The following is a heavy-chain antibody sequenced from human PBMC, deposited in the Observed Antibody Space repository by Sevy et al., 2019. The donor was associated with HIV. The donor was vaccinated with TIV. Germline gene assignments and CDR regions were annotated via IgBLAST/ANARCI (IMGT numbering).Heavy chain of an antibody. CDR2: IKGDGSEK. CDR1: GFTFSHYW. V-gene: IGHV3-7*03. J-gene: IGHJ6*02. CDR3: ARDCNSATCLWGLDV. Sequence: GGSLRLSCAASGFTFSHYWMTWVRQAPGKGPEWVANIKGDGSEKYYGDFVRGRFTISRDNAKNTLYLQMNSLRGEDTALYYCARDCNSATCLWGLDVWGQGTTVTVSS. D-gene: IGHD1-26*01.